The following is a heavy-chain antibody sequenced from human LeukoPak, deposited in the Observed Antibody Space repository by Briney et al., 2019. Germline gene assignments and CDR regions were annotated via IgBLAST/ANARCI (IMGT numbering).Heavy chain of an antibody. CDR3: ARLEGGYSYGLSWFDP. D-gene: IGHD5-18*01. V-gene: IGHV3-21*01. Sequence: GGSLRLSCAASGFTFSSYSMNWVRQAPGKGLEWVSSISSSSSYIYYADSVKGRFTIPRDNAKNSLYLQMNSLRAEDTAVYYCARLEGGYSYGLSWFDPWGQGTLVTVSS. J-gene: IGHJ5*02. CDR2: ISSSSSYI. CDR1: GFTFSSYS.